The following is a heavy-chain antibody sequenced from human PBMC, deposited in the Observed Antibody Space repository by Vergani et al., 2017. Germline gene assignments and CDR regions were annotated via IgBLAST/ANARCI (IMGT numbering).Heavy chain of an antibody. Sequence: EVQLVESGGGLVQPVGSLRLSCAASGFTFSSYSMNWVRQAPGKGLEWVSYISSSSSTIYYADSVKGRFTISRDNAKNSLYLQMNSLRAEDTAVYYCARDLYYGSGSYHLVYYYYGMDVWGQGTTVTVSS. V-gene: IGHV3-48*01. J-gene: IGHJ6*02. CDR3: ARDLYYGSGSYHLVYYYYGMDV. CDR1: GFTFSSYS. D-gene: IGHD3-10*01. CDR2: ISSSSSTI.